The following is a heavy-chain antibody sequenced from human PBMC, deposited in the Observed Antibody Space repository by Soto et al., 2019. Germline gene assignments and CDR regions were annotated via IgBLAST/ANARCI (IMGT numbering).Heavy chain of an antibody. CDR2: ICYSGTT. V-gene: IGHV4-39*01. Sequence: KPSETLSLTCAVSSGSISSTAYYWGWVRQPPGKGLEWIGSICYSGTTYYNPSLKSRAAISLDTSKNQFSLKLTSVTAADTAVYYCARRGSDIKAVTNMGYLDYWGQGTLVTVSS. CDR3: ARRGSDIKAVTNMGYLDY. CDR1: SGSISSTAYY. D-gene: IGHD2-15*01. J-gene: IGHJ4*02.